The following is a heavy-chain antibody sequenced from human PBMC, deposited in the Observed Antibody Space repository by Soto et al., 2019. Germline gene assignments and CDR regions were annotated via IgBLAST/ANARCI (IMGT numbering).Heavy chain of an antibody. D-gene: IGHD6-6*01. V-gene: IGHV4-34*01. CDR3: ASRSMQLVMYGMDV. CDR2: INHSGST. J-gene: IGHJ6*02. CDR1: GGSFSGYC. Sequence: SETLSLTCAVDGGSFSGYCWSWIRQPPGKGLEWIGEINHSGSTNYNPSLKSRVTISVDTSKNQFSLKLSSVTAADTAVYYCASRSMQLVMYGMDVWGQGTTVTVSS.